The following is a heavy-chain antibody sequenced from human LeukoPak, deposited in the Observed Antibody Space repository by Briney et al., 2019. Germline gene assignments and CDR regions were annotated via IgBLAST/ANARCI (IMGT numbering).Heavy chain of an antibody. V-gene: IGHV3-7*01. CDR1: GFTFSSYW. CDR3: ARGRHSSSWSPIDY. J-gene: IGHJ4*02. D-gene: IGHD6-13*01. CDR2: MKEDGSEK. Sequence: GGSLRLSCAASGFTFSSYWMPWVRQAPGKGLEWVACMKEDGSEKYYVDSVKGRFTISRDNAKNSLYLQMNSLRAEDTAMYYCARGRHSSSWSPIDYWGQGTLVTVSS.